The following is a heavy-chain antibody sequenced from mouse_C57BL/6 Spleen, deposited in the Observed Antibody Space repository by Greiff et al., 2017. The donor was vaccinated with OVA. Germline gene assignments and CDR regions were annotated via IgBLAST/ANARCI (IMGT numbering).Heavy chain of an antibody. CDR3: SRPENAMGN. V-gene: IGHV1-53*01. CDR1: GYTFTSYW. J-gene: IGHJ4*01. CDR2: INPRNGGT. Sequence: QVQLQQPGPELVKPGASVKLSCKASGYTFTSYWMHWVKQRPGQGLEWIGNINPRNGGTTYNEKFTSKATLTVDKSSSTAYMQHSSLTSEDSAVYYGSRPENAMGNWGQGTSVTASA.